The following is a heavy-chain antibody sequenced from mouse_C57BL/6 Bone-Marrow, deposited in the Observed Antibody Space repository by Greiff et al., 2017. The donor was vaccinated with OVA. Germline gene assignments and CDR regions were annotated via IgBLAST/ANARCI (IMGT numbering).Heavy chain of an antibody. CDR1: GFSFTSYG. D-gene: IGHD2-4*01. CDR2: IWSGGST. J-gene: IGHJ3*01. Sequence: QVQLQQSGPGLVQPSQSLSITCTVSGFSFTSYGVHWVRQPPGKGLEWLGVIWSGGSTDYNAAFISRLSISKDNSKSQVFFKMDSLQADDTAIYYCAKEDQDYARFAYWGQGTLVTVSA. CDR3: AKEDQDYARFAY. V-gene: IGHV2-4*01.